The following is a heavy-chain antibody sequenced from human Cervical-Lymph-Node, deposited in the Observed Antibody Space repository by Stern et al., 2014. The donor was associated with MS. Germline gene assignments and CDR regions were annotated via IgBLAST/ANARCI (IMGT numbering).Heavy chain of an antibody. D-gene: IGHD5-24*01. CDR2: AWYDGSTA. V-gene: IGHV3-33*01. CDR1: GFTFSSYG. CDR3: ARGHIPYAYNYLFDY. Sequence: VQLLESGGGVVQPGTSLRLSCAASGFTFSSYGMHWVRQAPGKGLEWVALAWYDGSTAYYTNSVKGRFTISRDNSKNTLSLQMNSLTAEDTAVYYCARGHIPYAYNYLFDYWGQGTLVTGSS. J-gene: IGHJ4*02.